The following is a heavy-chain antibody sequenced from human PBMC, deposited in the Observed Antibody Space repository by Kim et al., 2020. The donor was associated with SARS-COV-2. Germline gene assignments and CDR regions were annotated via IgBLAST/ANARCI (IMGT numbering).Heavy chain of an antibody. CDR3: ARDRSYSASWYADY. Sequence: ADSVQGRFTISRDNAKKSLYLQMNSLRAEDTALYYCARDRSYSASWYADYWGQGTLVTVSS. J-gene: IGHJ4*02. V-gene: IGHV3-11*01. D-gene: IGHD6-13*01.